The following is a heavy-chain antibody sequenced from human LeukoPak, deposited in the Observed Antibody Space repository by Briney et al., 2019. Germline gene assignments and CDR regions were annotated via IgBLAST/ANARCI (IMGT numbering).Heavy chain of an antibody. CDR1: GFTFSSYD. CDR3: ARRGRTRGRFLEWSPVDY. D-gene: IGHD3-3*01. Sequence: GGSLRLSCAASGFTFSSYDMHWVRQTTGKGLEWVSGIGTAGATFYPGSVKGRFTISRENAKNSLYLQMNNLRVGDTAVYYCARRGRTRGRFLEWSPVDYWGQGTLVTVSS. CDR2: IGTAGAT. J-gene: IGHJ4*02. V-gene: IGHV3-13*01.